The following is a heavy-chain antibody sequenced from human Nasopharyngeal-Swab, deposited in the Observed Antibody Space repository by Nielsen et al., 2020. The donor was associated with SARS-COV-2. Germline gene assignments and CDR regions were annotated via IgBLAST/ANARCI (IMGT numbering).Heavy chain of an antibody. CDR2: ISSSSSYI. Sequence: GGSLRLSCVGSGFSFGTSSFTWVRQAPGKGLEWVSSISSSSSYIYYADSVKGRFTISRDNAENSLYLQMDSLRAEDTAVYYCARDPTTPGLGGYSFPYFDYWGQGTLVTVSS. CDR1: GFSFGTSS. CDR3: ARDPTTPGLGGYSFPYFDY. V-gene: IGHV3-21*01. J-gene: IGHJ4*02. D-gene: IGHD5-18*01.